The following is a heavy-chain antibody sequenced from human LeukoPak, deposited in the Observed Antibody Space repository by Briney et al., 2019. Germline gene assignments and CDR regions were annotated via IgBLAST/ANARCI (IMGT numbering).Heavy chain of an antibody. CDR3: AREDSSGYYDGFDY. D-gene: IGHD3-22*01. CDR1: GFTFSSYW. CDR2: INSDGSST. J-gene: IGHJ4*02. Sequence: AGGSLRLSCAASGFTFSSYWMHWVRQAPGKGLVWVSRINSDGSSTSYADSVKGRFTISRDNAKNSLYLQMNSLRAEDTAVYYCAREDSSGYYDGFDYWGQGTLVTVSS. V-gene: IGHV3-74*01.